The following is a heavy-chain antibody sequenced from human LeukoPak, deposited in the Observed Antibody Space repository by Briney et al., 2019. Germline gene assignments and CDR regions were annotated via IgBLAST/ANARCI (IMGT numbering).Heavy chain of an antibody. CDR2: ISYDGSNK. CDR3: ATAEDS. Sequence: GGSLRLSCAASGFTFSSYAMHWVRQAPGKGLEWVAVISYDGSNKYYADSVKGRFTISRDNSKNTLYLQMNRLRAEDTAVYYCATAEDSWGQGTLVTVSS. V-gene: IGHV3-30*04. D-gene: IGHD2-15*01. CDR1: GFTFSSYA. J-gene: IGHJ4*02.